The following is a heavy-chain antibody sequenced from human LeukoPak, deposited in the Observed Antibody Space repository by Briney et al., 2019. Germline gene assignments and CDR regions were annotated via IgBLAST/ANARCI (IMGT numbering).Heavy chain of an antibody. CDR2: INPNSGGT. D-gene: IGHD3-3*01. CDR3: AGGRGGGFLEWLLPDY. J-gene: IGHJ4*02. CDR1: GYTFTGYY. V-gene: IGHV1-2*02. Sequence: ASVKVSCKASGYTFTGYYMHWVRQAPGQGLEWMGWINPNSGGTNYAQKFQGRVTMTRDTSISTAYMELSRLRSDDTAVYYCAGGRGGGFLEWLLPDYWGQGTLVTVSS.